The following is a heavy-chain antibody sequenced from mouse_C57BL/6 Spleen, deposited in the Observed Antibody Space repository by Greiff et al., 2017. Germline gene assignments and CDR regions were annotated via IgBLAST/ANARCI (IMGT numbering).Heavy chain of an antibody. CDR3: TRTGFYDYDSYYFDY. CDR1: GYTFTSYW. V-gene: IGHV1-5*01. J-gene: IGHJ2*01. CDR2: IYPGNSDT. D-gene: IGHD2-4*01. Sequence: EVPLQQSGTVLARPGASVKMSCKTSGYTFTSYWMHWVKQRPGQGLEWIGAIYPGNSDTSYNQKFKGKAKLTAGTSASTAYMELSSLTNEDSAVYYCTRTGFYDYDSYYFDYWGQGTTLTVSS.